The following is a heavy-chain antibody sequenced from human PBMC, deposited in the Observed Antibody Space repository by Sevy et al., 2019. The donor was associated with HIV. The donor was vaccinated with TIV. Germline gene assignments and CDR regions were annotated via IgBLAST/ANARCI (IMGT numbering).Heavy chain of an antibody. V-gene: IGHV3-30*02. D-gene: IGHD1-26*01. CDR2: IRYDGSNK. Sequence: GGSLRLSCAASGFTFSSYGMHWVRQAPGKGLEWVAFIRYDGSNKYYADSVKGRFTISRDNSKNTLYLQMNSLRAEDTAVYYCAKDSGSYYDEYFQHWGQCTLVTVSS. J-gene: IGHJ1*01. CDR3: AKDSGSYYDEYFQH. CDR1: GFTFSSYG.